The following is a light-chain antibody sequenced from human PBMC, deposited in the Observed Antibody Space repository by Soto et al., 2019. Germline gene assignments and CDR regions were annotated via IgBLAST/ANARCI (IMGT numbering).Light chain of an antibody. Sequence: QYALTQPASVAGSPGQWITISCTGASSDVGSYNLVSWYQQHPGKAPKLMIYEVSQRPSGVSNRFSGSKSGNTASLTISGLQAEDEADYYYYSYAGGGVGEFGGGTKVTVL. V-gene: IGLV2-23*02. CDR2: EVS. J-gene: IGLJ2*01. CDR3: YSYAGGGVGE. CDR1: SSDVGSYNL.